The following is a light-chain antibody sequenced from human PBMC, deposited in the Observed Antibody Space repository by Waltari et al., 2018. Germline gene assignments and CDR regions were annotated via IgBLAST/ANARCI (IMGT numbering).Light chain of an antibody. CDR1: QSIGNY. J-gene: IGKJ1*01. CDR2: SAS. V-gene: IGKV1-39*01. CDR3: QETYSSPPST. Sequence: DIQVTQSPSSLSAAVGDRVSITCRASQSIGNYLNWYQQKPGKAPKLLIYSASSLQSGVPSRFSGSGSGTDFTLTITSLQPEDFATYYCQETYSSPPSTFGQGTKVESK.